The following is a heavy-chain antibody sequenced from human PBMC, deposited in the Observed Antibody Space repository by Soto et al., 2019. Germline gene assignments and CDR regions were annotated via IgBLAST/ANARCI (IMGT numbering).Heavy chain of an antibody. V-gene: IGHV4-34*01. Sequence: PSETLSLTCAVYGGSFSGYYWSWIRQRPGKGLEWIGEINDSGSTNYNPSLKSRVTISVDTSKNQFSLKLSSVTAADTALYYCARYTRTDYDYIWGTYRSIATPNDYWGQGTLVTVSS. D-gene: IGHD3-16*02. CDR2: INDSGST. CDR1: GGSFSGYY. J-gene: IGHJ4*02. CDR3: ARYTRTDYDYIWGTYRSIATPNDY.